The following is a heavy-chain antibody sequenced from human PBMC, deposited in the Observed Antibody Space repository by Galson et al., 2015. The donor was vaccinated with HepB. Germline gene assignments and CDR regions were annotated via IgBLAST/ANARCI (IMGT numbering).Heavy chain of an antibody. V-gene: IGHV1-69*13. J-gene: IGHJ6*02. Sequence: SVKVSCKASGGTFSSYAISWVRQAPGQGLEWMGGIIPIFGTANYAQKFQGRVTITADESTSTAYMELSSLRSEDTAVYYCARDTDTAMVIGHYYYGMDVWGQGTTVTVSS. CDR1: GGTFSSYA. D-gene: IGHD5-18*01. CDR3: ARDTDTAMVIGHYYYGMDV. CDR2: IIPIFGTA.